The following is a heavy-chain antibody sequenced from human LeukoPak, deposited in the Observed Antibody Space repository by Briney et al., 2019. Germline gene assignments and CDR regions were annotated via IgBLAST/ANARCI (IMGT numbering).Heavy chain of an antibody. Sequence: HPGGSLRLSCAASGFTFSSYGMHWVRQAPGKGLEWVAVISYDGSNKHYADSVKGRFTTSRDNSKNTLSLQMNSLRAEDTAVYYCAREGTYFYASGSYQGYYFDHWGQGTPVTVSS. V-gene: IGHV3-30*03. D-gene: IGHD3-10*01. CDR3: AREGTYFYASGSYQGYYFDH. J-gene: IGHJ4*02. CDR2: ISYDGSNK. CDR1: GFTFSSYG.